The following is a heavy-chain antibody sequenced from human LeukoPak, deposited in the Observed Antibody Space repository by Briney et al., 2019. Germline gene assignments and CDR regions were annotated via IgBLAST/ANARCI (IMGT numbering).Heavy chain of an antibody. J-gene: IGHJ4*02. CDR3: AKGRGYSSGWYYFDY. V-gene: IGHV3-30*18. D-gene: IGHD6-19*01. CDR1: GFTFSSYG. Sequence: GGSLRLSCAASGFTFSSYGMHWVRQAPVKRLEWVAVISDDGSNKNYADSVKGRFTISRDNSKNTLYLQMNSLRAEDTAVYYCAKGRGYSSGWYYFDYWGQGTLVTVSS. CDR2: ISDDGSNK.